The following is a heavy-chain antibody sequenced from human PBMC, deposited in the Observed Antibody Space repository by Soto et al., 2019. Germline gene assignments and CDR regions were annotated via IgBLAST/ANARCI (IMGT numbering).Heavy chain of an antibody. D-gene: IGHD6-19*01. J-gene: IGHJ6*02. V-gene: IGHV1-69*01. CDR3: ALSPSIAVAGTYYYYYGMDV. CDR1: GGTFSSYA. CDR2: IIPICGTA. Sequence: QVQLVQSGAEVKKPGSSVKVSCKASGGTFSSYAISWVRQAPGQGLEWMGGIIPICGTANYAQKFQGRVTITADESTSTAYMELSSLRSEDTAVYYCALSPSIAVAGTYYYYYGMDVWGQGTTVTVSS.